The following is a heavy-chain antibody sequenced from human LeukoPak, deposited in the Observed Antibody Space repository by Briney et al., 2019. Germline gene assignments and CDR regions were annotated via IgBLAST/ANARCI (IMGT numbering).Heavy chain of an antibody. CDR3: ARGSRFYGSGSYPD. CDR1: GYTFTSYD. Sequence: ASVTVSCTASGYTFTSYDINWVRQATGQGLEWMGWMNPNSGNTGYAQKFQGRVTMTRNTSISTAYMELSSLRSEDTAVYYCARGSRFYGSGSYPDWGQGTLVTVSS. CDR2: MNPNSGNT. D-gene: IGHD3-10*01. J-gene: IGHJ4*02. V-gene: IGHV1-8*01.